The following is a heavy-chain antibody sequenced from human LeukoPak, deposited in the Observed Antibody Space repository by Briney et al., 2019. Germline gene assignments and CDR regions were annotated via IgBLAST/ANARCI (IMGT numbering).Heavy chain of an antibody. CDR1: GGSFSGYY. Sequence: SETLSLTCAVYGGSFSGYYWSWIRQPPGKGLEWIGEINHSGSTNYNPSLKSRVTISVDTSKNQFSLKLGSVTAADTAVYYCARDQKYGSGSLGFDPWGQGTLVTVSS. CDR3: ARDQKYGSGSLGFDP. CDR2: INHSGST. J-gene: IGHJ5*02. V-gene: IGHV4-34*01. D-gene: IGHD3-10*01.